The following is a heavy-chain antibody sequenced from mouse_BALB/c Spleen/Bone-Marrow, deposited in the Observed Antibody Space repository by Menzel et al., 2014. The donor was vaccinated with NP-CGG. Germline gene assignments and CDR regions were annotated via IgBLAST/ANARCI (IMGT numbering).Heavy chain of an antibody. CDR3: ARGFPFDY. CDR2: IYPGDGDT. Sequence: VKLQESGAELARPGASVKLSCKASGYTFTSYWMQWVKQRPGQGLEWIGAIYPGDGDTRYTQKFKGKATLTADKSSSTAYMQLCSLASEDSAVYYCARGFPFDYWGQGTTLTVSS. V-gene: IGHV1-87*01. CDR1: GYTFTSYW. J-gene: IGHJ2*01.